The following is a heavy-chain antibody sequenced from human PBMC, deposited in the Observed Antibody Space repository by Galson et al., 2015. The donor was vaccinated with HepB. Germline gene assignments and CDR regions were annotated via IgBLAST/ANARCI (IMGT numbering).Heavy chain of an antibody. CDR2: ISSSGTSI. D-gene: IGHD1-14*01. J-gene: IGHJ3*02. Sequence: SLRLSCAASDFSFSDYYMSWVRQAPGRGLEWVTHISSSGTSIYYADSVKGRFTISRDNAKNSLDLQMNSLRAEDTAVYYCARDRGPGSGAFDIWGQGTLVTVSS. V-gene: IGHV3-11*01. CDR1: DFSFSDYY. CDR3: ARDRGPGSGAFDI.